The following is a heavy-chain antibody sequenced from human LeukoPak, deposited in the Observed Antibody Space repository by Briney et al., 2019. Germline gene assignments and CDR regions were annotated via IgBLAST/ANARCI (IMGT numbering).Heavy chain of an antibody. D-gene: IGHD5-18*01. CDR2: IYSGGST. CDR1: GFTVSSNY. Sequence: GGSLRLSCAASGFTVSSNYMSWVRQAPGKGLEWVSVIYSGGSTYYADSVKGRFTISRDNSKNTLYLQMNSLRAEDTAVYYCAIEGSGPGYSYGYGLDYWGQGTLVTVSS. CDR3: AIEGSGPGYSYGYGLDY. J-gene: IGHJ4*02. V-gene: IGHV3-53*01.